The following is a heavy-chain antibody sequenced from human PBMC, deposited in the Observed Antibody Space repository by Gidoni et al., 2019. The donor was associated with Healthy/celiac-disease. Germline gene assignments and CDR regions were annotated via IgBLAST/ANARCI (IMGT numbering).Heavy chain of an antibody. D-gene: IGHD5-12*01. J-gene: IGHJ4*02. CDR1: GYTFTGSY. Sequence: QGQLVQSGVEVKKPGASVKVSCKASGYTFTGSYLHWLRQAPGQGLEWMGWINPTTGGTKYAESFHGRVTMTRDTSISTAYMELNNLRSDDTAVYYCTRDRDIGFDYWGQGTLVTVSS. CDR3: TRDRDIGFDY. CDR2: INPTTGGT. V-gene: IGHV1-2*02.